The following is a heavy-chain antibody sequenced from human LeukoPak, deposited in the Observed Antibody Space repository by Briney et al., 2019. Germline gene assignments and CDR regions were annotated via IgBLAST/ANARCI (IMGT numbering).Heavy chain of an antibody. CDR2: IYYSGST. J-gene: IGHJ6*03. CDR3: ARERSSWYTQNYYYYYMDV. Sequence: SETLSLTCTVSGGSISSYYWSWIQQPPGKGLEWIGYIYYSGSTNYNPSLKSRVTISVDTSKNQLSLKLSSVTAADTAVYYCARERSSWYTQNYYYYYMDVWGKGTTVTISS. D-gene: IGHD6-13*01. CDR1: GGSISSYY. V-gene: IGHV4-59*01.